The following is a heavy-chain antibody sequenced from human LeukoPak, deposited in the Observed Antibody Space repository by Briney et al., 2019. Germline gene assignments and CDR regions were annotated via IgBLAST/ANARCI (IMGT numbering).Heavy chain of an antibody. D-gene: IGHD2-2*01. CDR3: ARPWRAAMDY. J-gene: IGHJ4*02. CDR2: IYYSGRT. V-gene: IGHV4-39*01. Sequence: SETLSLTCTVSGGSISSSSYYWGWIRQPPGKGLEWIGSIYYSGRTFYNPSLKSRVTISADTSKNQFSLKLNTVTAADTAVYYCARPWRAAMDYGGQGTLVTVSS. CDR1: GGSISSSSYY.